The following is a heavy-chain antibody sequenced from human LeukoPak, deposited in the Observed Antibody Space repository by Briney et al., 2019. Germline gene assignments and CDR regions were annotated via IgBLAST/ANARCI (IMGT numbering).Heavy chain of an antibody. D-gene: IGHD3-22*01. CDR3: ARVDSSGSWGFDY. J-gene: IGHJ4*02. CDR2: INPNSGGT. V-gene: IGHV1-2*02. Sequence: EASVKVSCKASGYTFTGYYMHWVRQAPGQGLEWMGWINPNSGGTNYAQKFQGRVTMTRDTSISTAYMELSRLRSDDTAVYYCARVDSSGSWGFDYWGQGTLVTVSS. CDR1: GYTFTGYY.